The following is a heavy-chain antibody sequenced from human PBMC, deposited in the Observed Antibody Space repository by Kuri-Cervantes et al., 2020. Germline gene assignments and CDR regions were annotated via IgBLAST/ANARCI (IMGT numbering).Heavy chain of an antibody. CDR1: GGSFSGYY. D-gene: IGHD6-13*01. J-gene: IGHJ4*02. Sequence: SETLSLTCAVYGGSFSGYYWGWIRQPPGKGLEWIGCILHSGNTYYNPSLKSRVTISIDTSKNQFSLKLSSVTAADTAVYYCARGGVCITAAGNFDYWGQGTLVTVSS. CDR2: ILHSGNT. CDR3: ARGGVCITAAGNFDY. V-gene: IGHV4-34*01.